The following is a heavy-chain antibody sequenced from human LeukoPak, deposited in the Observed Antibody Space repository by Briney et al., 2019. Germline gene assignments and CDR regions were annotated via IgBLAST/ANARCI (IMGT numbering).Heavy chain of an antibody. CDR1: GFTFDDYA. CDR3: AKGYYYDSSGYFDY. J-gene: IGHJ4*02. D-gene: IGHD3-22*01. CDR2: ISWNSASI. V-gene: IGHV3-9*03. Sequence: GGSLRLSCAASGFTFDDYAMNWVGQAPGKGVEGVSGISWNSASIGSADSVKGRFTISRDNAKNSLYLQMNSLRAEDMALYYCAKGYYYDSSGYFDYWGQGTLVTVSS.